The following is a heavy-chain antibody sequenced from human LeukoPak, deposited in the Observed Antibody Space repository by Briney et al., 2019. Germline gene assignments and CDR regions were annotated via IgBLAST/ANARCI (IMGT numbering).Heavy chain of an antibody. V-gene: IGHV4-59*03. J-gene: IGHJ4*02. CDR1: GGSISGYY. Sequence: PSETLSLTCTVSGGSISGYYWGWIRQPPGKGLEWIGYIYYSGSTNYNPSLKSRVTISVDTSKNQFSLKLSSVTAADTAVYYCAKYFAATGESHLDHWGQGSLVTVSS. CDR3: AKYFAATGESHLDH. CDR2: IYYSGST. D-gene: IGHD6-13*01.